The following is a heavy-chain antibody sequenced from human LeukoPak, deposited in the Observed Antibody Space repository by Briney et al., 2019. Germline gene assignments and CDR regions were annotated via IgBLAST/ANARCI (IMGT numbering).Heavy chain of an antibody. CDR2: ISAYNGNT. CDR1: GYTFTSYD. J-gene: IGHJ4*02. Sequence: AASVKVSCKASGYTFTSYDISWVRQAPGQGLEWMGWISAYNGNTNYAQKLQGRVTMTTDTSTSTAYMELRSLRSDDTAVYYCARDKFDSSGYYYLGYWGQGTLVTVSS. CDR3: ARDKFDSSGYYYLGY. D-gene: IGHD3-22*01. V-gene: IGHV1-18*01.